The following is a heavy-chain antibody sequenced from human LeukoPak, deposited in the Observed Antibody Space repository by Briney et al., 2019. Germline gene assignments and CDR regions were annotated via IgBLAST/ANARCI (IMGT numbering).Heavy chain of an antibody. CDR2: IGSKANSYAT. CDR1: GFTFSGSG. J-gene: IGHJ4*02. D-gene: IGHD6-19*01. CDR3: TRQQWLVPGY. Sequence: PGGSLRLSCAASGFTFSGSGMHWVRQASGKGLEWVGRIGSKANSYATAYAASVKGRLTISRDDSKNTAYLQMNSLKTEDTAVYYCTRQQWLVPGYWGQGTLVTVSS. V-gene: IGHV3-73*01.